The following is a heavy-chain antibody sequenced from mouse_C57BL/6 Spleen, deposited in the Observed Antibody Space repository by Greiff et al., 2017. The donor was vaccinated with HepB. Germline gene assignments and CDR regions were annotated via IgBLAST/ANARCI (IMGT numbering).Heavy chain of an antibody. J-gene: IGHJ1*03. V-gene: IGHV1-42*01. D-gene: IGHD2-5*01. CDR1: GYSFTGYY. CDR2: INPSTGGT. Sequence: VQLKQPGAELVKPGASVKLSCKASGYSFTGYYMNWVKQSPEKSLEWIGEINPSTGGTTYNQKFKAKATLTVDKSSSTAYMQLKSLTSEDSAVYYCARLSNYWYFDVWGTGTTVTVSS. CDR3: ARLSNYWYFDV.